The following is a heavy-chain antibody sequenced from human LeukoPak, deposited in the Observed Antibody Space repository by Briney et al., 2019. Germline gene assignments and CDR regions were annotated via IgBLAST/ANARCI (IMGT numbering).Heavy chain of an antibody. CDR1: GGSISSGDYY. D-gene: IGHD2-21*01. V-gene: IGHV4-39*07. J-gene: IGHJ6*03. CDR3: ARGLGLPQLWYYYMDV. Sequence: PSETLSLTCTVSGGSISSGDYYWGWIRRPPGKGLDWIGTLYYSGSTHYNPSLKSRVTISVDTSKNQFSLKLSSVTAADTAVYYCARGLGLPQLWYYYMDVWGKGTTVTVSS. CDR2: LYYSGST.